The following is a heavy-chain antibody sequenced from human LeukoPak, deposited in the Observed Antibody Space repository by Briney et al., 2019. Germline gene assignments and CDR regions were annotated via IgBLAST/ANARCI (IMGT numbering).Heavy chain of an antibody. J-gene: IGHJ4*02. CDR3: ARGTAGGYYYGSGSYYPLGY. V-gene: IGHV4-34*01. D-gene: IGHD3-10*01. Sequence: PSETLSLTCAVYGGSFSGYYWSWIRQPPGKGLEWIGEINHSGSTNYNPSLKSRVTISVDTSKNQFSLKLSSVTAADTAVYYCARGTAGGYYYGSGSYYPLGYWGQGTLVTVSS. CDR2: INHSGST. CDR1: GGSFSGYY.